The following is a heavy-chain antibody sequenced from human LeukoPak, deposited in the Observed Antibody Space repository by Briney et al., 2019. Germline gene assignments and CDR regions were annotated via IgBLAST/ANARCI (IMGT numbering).Heavy chain of an antibody. D-gene: IGHD4-17*01. CDR1: GFTFSSYA. J-gene: IGHJ4*02. Sequence: GGSLRLSCAASGFTFSSYAMSWVRQAPGKGLEWVTAISGSGGSTYYADSVKGRFTISRDNSKNTLYLQMNSLRAEDTAVYYCAKMTTVPPGDAEGFDYWGQGTLVTVSS. V-gene: IGHV3-23*01. CDR3: AKMTTVPPGDAEGFDY. CDR2: ISGSGGST.